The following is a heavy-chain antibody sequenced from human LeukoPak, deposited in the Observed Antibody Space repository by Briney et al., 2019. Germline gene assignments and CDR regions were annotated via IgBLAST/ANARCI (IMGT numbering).Heavy chain of an antibody. CDR3: RGPAAGNDAFDI. V-gene: IGHV3-73*01. D-gene: IGHD6-13*01. J-gene: IGHJ3*02. CDR1: GFTFGGSA. CDR2: IRSKANSYAT. Sequence: GGSLRLSCAVSGFTFGGSAMHWVRQASGKGLEWVGRIRSKANSYATAYAASVKGRFTISRDDSKNTAYLQMNSLKTEDTAVYYCRGPAAGNDAFDIWGQGTMVTVSS.